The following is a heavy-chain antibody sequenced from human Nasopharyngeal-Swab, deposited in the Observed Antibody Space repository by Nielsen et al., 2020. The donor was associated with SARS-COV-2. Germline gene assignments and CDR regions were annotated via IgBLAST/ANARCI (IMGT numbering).Heavy chain of an antibody. D-gene: IGHD3-10*01. CDR1: GYSFTSYW. CDR3: AASRGPGSYYYGSGDQSMDV. V-gene: IGHV5-10-1*01. J-gene: IGHJ6*02. CDR2: IDPSDSYT. Sequence: GESLKISCKGSGYSFTSYWISWVRQMPGKGLEWVGRIDPSDSYTNYSPSFQGHVTISADKSISTAYLQWSSLKASDTAMYYCAASRGPGSYYYGSGDQSMDVWGQGTTVTVSS.